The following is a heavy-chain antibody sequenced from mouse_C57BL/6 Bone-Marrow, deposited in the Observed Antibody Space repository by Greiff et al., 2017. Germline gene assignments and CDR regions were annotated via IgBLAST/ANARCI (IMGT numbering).Heavy chain of an antibody. CDR3: ARTGDTKKDY. Sequence: QVQLQQSGAELARPGASVKLSCKASGYTFTSYGISWVKQRTGQGLEWIGEIYPRSGNTYYNEKFKGKATLTADKSTSTAYMELRSLTCKDSAVYFCARTGDTKKDYWGQGTTLTVSS. V-gene: IGHV1-81*01. J-gene: IGHJ2*01. D-gene: IGHD3-1*01. CDR1: GYTFTSYG. CDR2: IYPRSGNT.